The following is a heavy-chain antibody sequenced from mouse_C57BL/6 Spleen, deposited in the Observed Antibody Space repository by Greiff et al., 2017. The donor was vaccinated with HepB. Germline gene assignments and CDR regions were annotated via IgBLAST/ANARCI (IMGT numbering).Heavy chain of an antibody. D-gene: IGHD3-3*01. CDR1: GYTFTSYT. V-gene: IGHV1-4*01. CDR2: INPSSGYT. Sequence: VQLQESGAELARPGASVKMSCKASGYTFTSYTMHWVKQRPGQGLEWIGYINPSSGYTEYNQKFKDKATLTADKSSSTAYMQLSSLTSEDSAVYYCGGGRGYFDVWGTGTTVTVSS. J-gene: IGHJ1*03. CDR3: GGGRGYFDV.